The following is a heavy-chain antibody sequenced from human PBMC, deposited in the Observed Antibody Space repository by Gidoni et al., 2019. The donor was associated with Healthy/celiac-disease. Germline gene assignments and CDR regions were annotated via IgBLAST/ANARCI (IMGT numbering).Heavy chain of an antibody. J-gene: IGHJ4*02. Sequence: EVQLLESGGGLVQPGGSLRLSCAASGFTFSSYAMSWVRQAPGKGLEWVSAISGSGGSTYYADSVKGRFTISRDNSKNTLYLQMNSLRAEDTAVYYCAKVGGYSGYDSRGVDYWGQGTPVTVSS. V-gene: IGHV3-23*01. D-gene: IGHD5-12*01. CDR1: GFTFSSYA. CDR2: ISGSGGST. CDR3: AKVGGYSGYDSRGVDY.